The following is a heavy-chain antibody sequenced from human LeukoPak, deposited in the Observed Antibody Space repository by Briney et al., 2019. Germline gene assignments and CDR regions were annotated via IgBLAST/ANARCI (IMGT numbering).Heavy chain of an antibody. J-gene: IGHJ4*02. CDR2: IIPIFGTA. CDR3: ARGYGDFYPNFDY. Sequence: SVKVSCKASGGTFSSYAISWVRQAPGQGLEWMGGIIPIFGTANYAQKFQGRVTITADESTSTAYMELSSLRSEDTAVYYCARGYGDFYPNFDYWGQETLVTVSS. D-gene: IGHD4-17*01. CDR1: GGTFSSYA. V-gene: IGHV1-69*13.